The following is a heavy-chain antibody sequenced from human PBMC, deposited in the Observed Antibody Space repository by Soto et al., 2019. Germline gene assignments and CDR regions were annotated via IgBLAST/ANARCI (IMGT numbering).Heavy chain of an antibody. CDR3: ARVYVAGTVFFGMDV. D-gene: IGHD6-19*01. CDR1: GYTFTSYA. CDR2: INAGNGNT. V-gene: IGHV1-3*01. Sequence: ASVKVSCKASGYTFTSYAMHWVRQAPGQRLEWMGWINAGNGNTKYSQKFQGRVTITRDTSASTAYMELSSLRSEDTAVYYCARVYVAGTVFFGMDVWGQGTTVTVSS. J-gene: IGHJ6*02.